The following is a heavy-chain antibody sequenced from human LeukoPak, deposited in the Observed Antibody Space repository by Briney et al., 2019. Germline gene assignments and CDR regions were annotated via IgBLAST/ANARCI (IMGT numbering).Heavy chain of an antibody. Sequence: SLRLSCAPSGFTFSSYAMHCVPEAPGKGLEYVSAISSNGGSTYYANSVKGRFTISRDNSKNTLYLQMGSLRAEDMAVYYCARAGSGGTIDYWGQGTLVTVSS. J-gene: IGHJ4*02. V-gene: IGHV3-64*01. CDR1: GFTFSSYA. D-gene: IGHD2-15*01. CDR3: ARAGSGGTIDY. CDR2: ISSNGGST.